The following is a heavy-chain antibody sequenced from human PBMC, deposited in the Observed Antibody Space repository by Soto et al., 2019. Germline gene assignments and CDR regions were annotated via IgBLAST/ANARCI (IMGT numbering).Heavy chain of an antibody. CDR3: ATTFGRGAFDI. V-gene: IGHV4-59*11. J-gene: IGHJ3*02. D-gene: IGHD3-10*01. CDR2: IYYSGST. Sequence: QVQLQESGPGLVKPSETLSLTCTVSGGSISSHHWNWIRQPPGKGLEWIGHIYYSGSTNYNPSLNSRGTISLDTSKHQFSLKLSSVTAADTAVYYCATTFGRGAFDIWGQGTMVTVSS. CDR1: GGSISSHH.